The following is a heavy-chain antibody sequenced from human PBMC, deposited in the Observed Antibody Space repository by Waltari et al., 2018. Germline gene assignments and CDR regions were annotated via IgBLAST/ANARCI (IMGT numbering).Heavy chain of an antibody. J-gene: IGHJ4*02. CDR2: ISSSGSTI. CDR1: GFTFSSYE. D-gene: IGHD4-17*01. Sequence: EVQPVESGGGLVQPGGSLRLSCAASGFTFSSYEMNWVRKAPGKGLEWVSYISSSGSTIYYADSVKGRFTISRDNAKNSLYLQMNSLRAEDTAVYYCAREQDGDQGGFDYWGQGTLVTVSS. V-gene: IGHV3-48*03. CDR3: AREQDGDQGGFDY.